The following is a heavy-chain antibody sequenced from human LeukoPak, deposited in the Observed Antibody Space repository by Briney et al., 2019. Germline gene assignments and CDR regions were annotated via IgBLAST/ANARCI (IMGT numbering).Heavy chain of an antibody. Sequence: PSQTLSLTCTVSGGSISSGDYYWSWIRQPPGKGLEWIGYIYYSGSTYYNPSLKSRVIISVDTSKNQFSLKLSSVTAADTAVYYCARDGPPDTIFGVSGFAPWGQGTLVTVSS. CDR2: IYYSGST. D-gene: IGHD3-3*01. CDR3: ARDGPPDTIFGVSGFAP. CDR1: GGSISSGDYY. V-gene: IGHV4-30-4*08. J-gene: IGHJ5*02.